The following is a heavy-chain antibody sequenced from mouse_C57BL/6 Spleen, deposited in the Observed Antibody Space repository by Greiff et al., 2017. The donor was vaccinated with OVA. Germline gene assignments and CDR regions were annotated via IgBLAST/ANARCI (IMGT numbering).Heavy chain of an antibody. CDR3: ARLIATVVATPYAMDY. Sequence: QVQLQQSGPELVKPGASVKISCKASGYAFSSSWMNWVKPRPGKGLEWIGRIYPGDGDTNYNGKFKGKATLTADKSSSTAYMQLSSLTSEDSAVYFCARLIATVVATPYAMDYWGEGTSVTVSS. V-gene: IGHV1-82*01. CDR2: IYPGDGDT. CDR1: GYAFSSSW. D-gene: IGHD1-1*01. J-gene: IGHJ4*01.